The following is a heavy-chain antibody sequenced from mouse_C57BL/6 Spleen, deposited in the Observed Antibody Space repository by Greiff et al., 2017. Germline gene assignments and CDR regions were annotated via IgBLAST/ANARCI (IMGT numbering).Heavy chain of an antibody. CDR2: IDPENGDT. V-gene: IGHV14-4*01. Sequence: VQLQQSGAELVRPGASVKLSCTASGFNIKDDYMHWVKQRPEQGLEWIGWIDPENGDTEYAAKFQGKATITADTSSNTAYLQLSSLTSEDTAVYYCTNYALDYWGQGTTLTVSA. D-gene: IGHD1-1*02. CDR1: GFNIKDDY. CDR3: TNYALDY. J-gene: IGHJ2*01.